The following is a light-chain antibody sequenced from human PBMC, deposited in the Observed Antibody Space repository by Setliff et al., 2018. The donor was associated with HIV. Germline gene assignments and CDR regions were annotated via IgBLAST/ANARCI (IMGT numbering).Light chain of an antibody. Sequence: SALTQPASVSGSPGQSITIPCTGTSSDVGRFKLVSWYQQYPGKAPKVLIYEVSKRPSGISGRFSGSVSGNTASLTISGLQAEDEADYYCCAYAGSYVFGSGTKVTVL. CDR2: EVS. J-gene: IGLJ1*01. V-gene: IGLV2-23*02. CDR1: SSDVGRFKL. CDR3: CAYAGSYV.